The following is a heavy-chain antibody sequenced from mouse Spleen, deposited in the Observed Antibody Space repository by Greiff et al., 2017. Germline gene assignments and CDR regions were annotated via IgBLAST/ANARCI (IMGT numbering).Heavy chain of an antibody. J-gene: IGHJ1*03. Sequence: AQLQQSGPELVKPGASVKMSCKASGYTFTDYNMHWVKQSHGKSLEWIGYINPNNGGTSYNQKFKGKATLTVNKSSSTAYMELRSLTSEDSAVYYCASYYPWYFDVWGTGTTVTVSS. CDR2: INPNNGGT. V-gene: IGHV1-22*01. CDR1: GYTFTDYN. CDR3: ASYYPWYFDV. D-gene: IGHD2-1*01.